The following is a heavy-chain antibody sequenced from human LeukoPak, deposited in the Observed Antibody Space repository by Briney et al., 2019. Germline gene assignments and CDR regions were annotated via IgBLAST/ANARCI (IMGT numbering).Heavy chain of an antibody. CDR1: GLTFSDYW. CDR3: ARWRGSTSERSDY. V-gene: IGHV3-7*01. D-gene: IGHD2-2*01. CDR2: IKQDGSAN. Sequence: VGTPRPSSTASGLTFSDYWMTWVRQAPGKGQERVANIKQDGSANYYVDSVKGRFTISRDNAKNSLYLQMDSLRVEDTATYYCARWRGSTSERSDYWGQGTLVTVSS. J-gene: IGHJ4*02.